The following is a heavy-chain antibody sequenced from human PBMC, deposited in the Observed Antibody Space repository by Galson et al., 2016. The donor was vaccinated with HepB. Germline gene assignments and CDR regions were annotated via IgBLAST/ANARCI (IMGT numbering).Heavy chain of an antibody. CDR3: AKDVYGSGVNGMDV. CDR1: GFTFSSYA. CDR2: VSGSSGFT. V-gene: IGHV3-23*01. D-gene: IGHD3-10*01. Sequence: SLRLSCAASGFTFSSYAMSWVRQAPGKGLEWVSAVSGSSGFTYYADSVKGRFTISRDNSKNMLYLQMNNLRAEDTAVYYCAKDVYGSGVNGMDVWGQGTTVTVSS. J-gene: IGHJ6*02.